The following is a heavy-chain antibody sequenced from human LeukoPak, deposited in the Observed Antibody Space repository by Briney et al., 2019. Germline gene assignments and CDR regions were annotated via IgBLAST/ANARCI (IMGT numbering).Heavy chain of an antibody. V-gene: IGHV3-74*01. J-gene: IGHJ4*02. CDR2: INSDGSST. CDR1: GFTFSSYA. D-gene: IGHD1-1*01. Sequence: GGSLRLSCAASGFTFSSYAMSWVRQAPGKELVWVSRINSDGSSTSDADSVKGRFTISRDNAKNTVYLQMNSLRAEDTAVYYCARRSGALSLDYWGQGTLVTVSS. CDR3: ARRSGALSLDY.